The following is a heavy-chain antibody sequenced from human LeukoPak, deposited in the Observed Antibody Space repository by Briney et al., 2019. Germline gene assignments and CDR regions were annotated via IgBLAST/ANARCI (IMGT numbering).Heavy chain of an antibody. CDR1: GYTFTSYD. CDR3: ARDFSTSSWYGNAFDI. V-gene: IGHV1-18*01. D-gene: IGHD6-13*01. Sequence: ASVKVSCKASGYTFTSYDINWVRQATGQGLEWMGWMNPNNGNTNYAQKLQGRVTMTTDTSTSTAYMELRSLRSDDTAVYYCARDFSTSSWYGNAFDIWGQGTMVTVSS. J-gene: IGHJ3*02. CDR2: MNPNNGNT.